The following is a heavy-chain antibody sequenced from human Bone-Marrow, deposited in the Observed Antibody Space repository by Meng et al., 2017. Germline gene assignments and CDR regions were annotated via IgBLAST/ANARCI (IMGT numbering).Heavy chain of an antibody. CDR3: AREYDSSGYYWYYYGMDV. CDR2: IIPIFVTA. J-gene: IGHJ6*02. CDR1: GGIFTSYA. D-gene: IGHD3-22*01. Sequence: SVKVSCKASGGIFTSYAINWVRQAPGQGLEWMGGIIPIFVTANYAQKFQGRVTITADESTTTVYMELSSLSSEDTAVYYCAREYDSSGYYWYYYGMDVWGQGTTVTVSS. V-gene: IGHV1-69*13.